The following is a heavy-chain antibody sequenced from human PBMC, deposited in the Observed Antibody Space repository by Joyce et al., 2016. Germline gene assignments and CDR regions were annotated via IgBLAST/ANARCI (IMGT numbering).Heavy chain of an antibody. CDR3: AKGPPLSIASLYYLNS. D-gene: IGHD6-6*01. CDR1: GFTFNNFD. Sequence: QVQLVESGGGVVQPGRSLRLSCTASGFTFNNFDIHWVRQAPGKGLEWVTVISYEGSRKFYVDSVKGRFAISRDNSKNTVFLQMTNLRPEDSAVYHCAKGPPLSIASLYYLNSWGQGTLVTVSS. J-gene: IGHJ4*02. V-gene: IGHV3-30*18. CDR2: ISYEGSRK.